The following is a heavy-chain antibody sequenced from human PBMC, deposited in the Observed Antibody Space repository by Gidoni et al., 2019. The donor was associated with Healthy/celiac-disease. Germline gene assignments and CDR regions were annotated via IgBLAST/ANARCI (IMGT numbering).Heavy chain of an antibody. Sequence: QVQLVQSGAEVKKPGASLKVSCTASGYTFTSYYMHWVRQATGQGLEWMGLINPSGGSTSYAQKFKGRVTMTRDTFTSTVYMELSSLRSEETAVYYCARSHIAAAGTNFDYWGQGTLVTVSS. CDR2: INPSGGST. V-gene: IGHV1-46*01. J-gene: IGHJ4*02. CDR3: ARSHIAAAGTNFDY. CDR1: GYTFTSYY. D-gene: IGHD6-13*01.